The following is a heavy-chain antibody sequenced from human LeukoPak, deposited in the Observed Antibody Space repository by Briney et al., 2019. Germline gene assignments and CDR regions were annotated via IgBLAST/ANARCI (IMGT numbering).Heavy chain of an antibody. CDR3: ARDLMSGYCGGDCYSGFDY. D-gene: IGHD2-21*02. CDR1: GGTFSSYA. V-gene: IGHV1-69*13. Sequence: ASVKVSCKASGGTFSSYAISWVRQAPGQGLEWMGGIIPIFGTANYAQKFQGRVTITADESTSTAYMELSSLRSEDTAVYYCARDLMSGYCGGDCYSGFDYWGQGTLVTVSS. J-gene: IGHJ4*02. CDR2: IIPIFGTA.